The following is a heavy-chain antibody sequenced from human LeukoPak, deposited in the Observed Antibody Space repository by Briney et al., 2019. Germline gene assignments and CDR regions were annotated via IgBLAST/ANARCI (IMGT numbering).Heavy chain of an antibody. J-gene: IGHJ4*02. CDR3: AREMWDSYGYVDY. V-gene: IGHV3-66*01. CDR1: GFTVSSNY. D-gene: IGHD5-18*01. Sequence: GGSLRLSCAASGFTVSSNYMSWVRQAPGKGLEWVSVIYSGGSTYYADSVKGRFTISRDNSKNTLYLQMNSLRAEDTAVYYCAREMWDSYGYVDYWGQGTLVTVSS. CDR2: IYSGGST.